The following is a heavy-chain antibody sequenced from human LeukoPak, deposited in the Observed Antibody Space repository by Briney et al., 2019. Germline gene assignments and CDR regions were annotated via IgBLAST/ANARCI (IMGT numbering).Heavy chain of an antibody. CDR2: INWNNDRL. J-gene: IGHJ3*02. CDR1: GFSFDDYA. D-gene: IGHD3-9*01. CDR3: ASSPDYDILTGDAFDI. V-gene: IGHV3-9*01. Sequence: PGRSLRLSCAASGFSFDDYAMHWVRQPPGKGLEWVSGINWNNDRLAYADSVKGRFTISRDNAKNSLYLQMNSLRAEDTAVYYCASSPDYDILTGDAFDIWGQGTMVTVSS.